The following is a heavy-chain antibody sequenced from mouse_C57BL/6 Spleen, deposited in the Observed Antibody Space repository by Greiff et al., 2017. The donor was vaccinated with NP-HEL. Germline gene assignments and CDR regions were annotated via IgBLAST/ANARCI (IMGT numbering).Heavy chain of an antibody. CDR2: IYPGDGDT. J-gene: IGHJ1*03. CDR3: AREGIYYGNYGYFDV. Sequence: VKLQESGPELVKPGASVKISCKASGYAFSSSWMNWVKQRPGKGLEWIGRIYPGDGDTNYNGKFKGKATLTADKSSSTAYMQLSSLTSEDSAVYFCAREGIYYGNYGYFDVWGTGTTVTVSS. D-gene: IGHD2-1*01. V-gene: IGHV1-82*01. CDR1: GYAFSSSW.